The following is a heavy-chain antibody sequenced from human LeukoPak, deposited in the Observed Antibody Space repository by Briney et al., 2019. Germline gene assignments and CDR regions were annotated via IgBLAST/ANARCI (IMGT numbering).Heavy chain of an antibody. J-gene: IGHJ4*02. V-gene: IGHV3-23*01. D-gene: IGHD3-22*01. CDR2: ITDSGGDT. CDR3: AKDPPTSPYDSSGYYHVFTGVDY. Sequence: GGSLRLSCAASGITFRSFAMSWVRQAPGKGLDWVSAITDSGGDTFHADSVRGRFTISRDNSKDTLYLQMNSLRVEDTAVYYCAKDPPTSPYDSSGYYHVFTGVDYWGQGTLVTVSS. CDR1: GITFRSFA.